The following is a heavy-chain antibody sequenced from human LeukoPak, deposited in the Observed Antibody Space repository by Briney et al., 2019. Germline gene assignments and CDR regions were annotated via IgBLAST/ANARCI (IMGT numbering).Heavy chain of an antibody. V-gene: IGHV3-66*01. J-gene: IGHJ2*01. CDR1: GFTFSSFE. CDR2: IYTGGNT. D-gene: IGHD3-22*01. Sequence: PGGSLRLSCAASGFTFSSFEMNWVRQAPGKGLEWVSIIYTGGNTYYADSVKGRFTISRDISKNTLYLQMNSLRAEDTAVYYCARDMLQTYYDSSGYPLGYFDLWGRGTLVTVSS. CDR3: ARDMLQTYYDSSGYPLGYFDL.